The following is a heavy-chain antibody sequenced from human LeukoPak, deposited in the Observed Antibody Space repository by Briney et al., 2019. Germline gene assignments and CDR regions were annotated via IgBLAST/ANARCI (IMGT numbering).Heavy chain of an antibody. V-gene: IGHV1-8*01. J-gene: IGHJ5*02. Sequence: EASVKVSCKTSGYTFLSYDISWVRQAPGQGLEWMGWMSPKSGNTGYPQKFQGRVAITRDTSTNKDFLQISSLRFADTAVYYCSRSPTTMGPGAIGSLFDPWGQGTLVTVSS. CDR1: GYTFLSYD. CDR3: SRSPTTMGPGAIGSLFDP. D-gene: IGHD2-2*01. CDR2: MSPKSGNT.